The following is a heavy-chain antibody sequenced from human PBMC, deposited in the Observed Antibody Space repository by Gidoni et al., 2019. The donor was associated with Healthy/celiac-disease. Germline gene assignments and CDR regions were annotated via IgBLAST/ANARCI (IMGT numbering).Heavy chain of an antibody. V-gene: IGHV3-9*01. D-gene: IGHD6-13*01. CDR1: GFTFDDYA. Sequence: EVQLEESGGGLVQPGRSLRLSCAASGFTFDDYAMHWVRQAPGKGLEWVSGISWNSGSIGYADSVKGRFTISRDNAKNSLYLQMNSLRAEDTALYYCAKGAHIAAAGIPVFQHWGQGTLVTVSS. CDR3: AKGAHIAAAGIPVFQH. J-gene: IGHJ1*01. CDR2: ISWNSGSI.